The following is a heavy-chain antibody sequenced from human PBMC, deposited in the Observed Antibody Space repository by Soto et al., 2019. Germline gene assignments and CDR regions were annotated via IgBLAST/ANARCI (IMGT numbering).Heavy chain of an antibody. J-gene: IGHJ4*02. CDR3: AKDRRAGGNSAFYFDF. Sequence: GGSLRLSCAASGFKFSNYAMSWVHQAPGKGLEWVSLISATGGGTYYADSVKGRFTISRDNSHNTLYLQVHSLTAEDTAVYYCAKDRRAGGNSAFYFDFWGQGAQVTVSS. D-gene: IGHD3-16*01. CDR2: ISATGGGT. V-gene: IGHV3-23*01. CDR1: GFKFSNYA.